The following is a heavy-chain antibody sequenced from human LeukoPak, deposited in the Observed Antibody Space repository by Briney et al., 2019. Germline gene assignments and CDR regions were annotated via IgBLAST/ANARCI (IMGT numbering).Heavy chain of an antibody. D-gene: IGHD7-27*01. CDR1: GGSISPYY. Sequence: KSSETLSLTCTVSGGSISPYYWNWIRQPPGKGLEWIGYIYHSGSTYYNPSLKSRVTISVDRSKNQFPLKLSSVTAADTAVYYCARGKSGDLFFDYWGQGTLVTVSS. V-gene: IGHV4-30-2*01. J-gene: IGHJ4*02. CDR2: IYHSGST. CDR3: ARGKSGDLFFDY.